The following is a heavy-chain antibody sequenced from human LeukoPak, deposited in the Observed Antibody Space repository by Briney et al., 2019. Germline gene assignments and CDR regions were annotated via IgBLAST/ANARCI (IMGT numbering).Heavy chain of an antibody. J-gene: IGHJ3*02. Sequence: GGSLRLSCAASGFTFSNYWMAWVRQAPGRGLEWVANIKQDGSEKRHVDSVKGRFTISRDNAKNSLYLNMNSLRAEDTAVYYCARVRLLPVGDAFDIWGQGTVVTVSS. CDR3: ARVRLLPVGDAFDI. CDR2: IKQDGSEK. V-gene: IGHV3-7*01. D-gene: IGHD3-22*01. CDR1: GFTFSNYW.